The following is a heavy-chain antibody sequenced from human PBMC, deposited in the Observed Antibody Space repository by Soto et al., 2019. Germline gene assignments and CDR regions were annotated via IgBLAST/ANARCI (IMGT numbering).Heavy chain of an antibody. CDR3: ARAVDFVSDF. CDR1: GVSFNTYW. CDR2: APPHRSQI. V-gene: IGHV3-7*05. J-gene: IGHJ4*01. D-gene: IGHD6-19*01. Sequence: GGSLRLSCVGPGVSFNTYWRRWVGQAPGEGLEQLDPAPPHRSQIFYEDSITDRFTVPRANSKSSVYPQMNSTRVEATDDYDCARAVDFVSDFWGHGTLATVSS.